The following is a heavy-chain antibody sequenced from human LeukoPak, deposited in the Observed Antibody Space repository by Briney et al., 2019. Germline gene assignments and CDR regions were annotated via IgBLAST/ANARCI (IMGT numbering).Heavy chain of an antibody. CDR3: ARGVLNYYDSSGYLDY. V-gene: IGHV1-69*13. CDR1: GGTLSSYA. D-gene: IGHD3-22*01. Sequence: SVKVSCKASGGTLSSYAISWVRQAPGQGLEWMGGIIPIFGTANYAQKFQGRVTITADESTSTAYMELSSLRSEDTAVYYCARGVLNYYDSSGYLDYWGQGTLVTVSS. CDR2: IIPIFGTA. J-gene: IGHJ4*02.